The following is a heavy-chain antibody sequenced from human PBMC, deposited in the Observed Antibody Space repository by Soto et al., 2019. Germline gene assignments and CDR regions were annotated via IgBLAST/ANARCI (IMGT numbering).Heavy chain of an antibody. CDR3: ARTWYYDFWSGYYNNWFDP. Sequence: PSETLSLTFAVSGGSISSSNWWSWVRQPPGKGLEWIGEIYHSGSTNYNPSLKSRVTISVDKSKNQFSLKLSSVTAADTAVYYCARTWYYDFWSGYYNNWFDPWGQGTLVTVPQ. D-gene: IGHD3-3*01. CDR2: IYHSGST. CDR1: GGSISSSNW. V-gene: IGHV4-4*02. J-gene: IGHJ5*02.